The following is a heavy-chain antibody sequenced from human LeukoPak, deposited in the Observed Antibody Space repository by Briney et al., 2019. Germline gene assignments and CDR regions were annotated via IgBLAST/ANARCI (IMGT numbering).Heavy chain of an antibody. CDR2: ISSSGSTI. CDR3: AGALYDYVWGSYRPTNSDY. CDR1: GFTFSSYE. J-gene: IGHJ4*02. Sequence: GGSLRLSCAASGFTFSSYEMNWVRQAPGKGLEWVSYISSSGSTIYYADSVKGRFTISRDNAKNSLYLQMNSLRAEDTAVYYCAGALYDYVWGSYRPTNSDYWGQGTLVTVSS. D-gene: IGHD3-16*02. V-gene: IGHV3-48*03.